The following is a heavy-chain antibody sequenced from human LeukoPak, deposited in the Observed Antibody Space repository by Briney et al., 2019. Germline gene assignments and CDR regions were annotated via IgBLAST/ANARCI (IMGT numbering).Heavy chain of an antibody. CDR3: ARSSAWYYFDY. J-gene: IGHJ4*02. CDR2: ISNSGSST. Sequence: PGGSLRLSCVASRFTFSNYDMSWVRQAPGKGLEWDSGISNSGSSTDYADSVKGRFTISRDNSENIVYLQMDSLRAEDTAVYYCARSSAWYYFDYWGQGTLVTVSS. D-gene: IGHD6-13*01. V-gene: IGHV3-23*01. CDR1: RFTFSNYD.